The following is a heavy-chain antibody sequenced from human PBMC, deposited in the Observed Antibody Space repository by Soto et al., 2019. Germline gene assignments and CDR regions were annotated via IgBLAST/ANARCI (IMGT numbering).Heavy chain of an antibody. CDR3: ARSRSGSYPQDFDY. CDR1: GFTVSSNY. Sequence: GGSLRLSCAASGFTVSSNYMSWVRQAPGKGLEWVSVIYSGGSTYYADSVKGRVTISRDKSKNTLYLQMNSLRAEDTAVYYCARSRSGSYPQDFDYWGQGTLVTVSS. CDR2: IYSGGST. J-gene: IGHJ4*02. V-gene: IGHV3-53*01. D-gene: IGHD1-26*01.